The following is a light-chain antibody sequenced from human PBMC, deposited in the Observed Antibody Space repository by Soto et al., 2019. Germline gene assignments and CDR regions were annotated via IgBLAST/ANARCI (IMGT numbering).Light chain of an antibody. CDR2: DAS. CDR1: QGISSF. V-gene: IGKV1-9*01. CDR3: QQLNSYPVT. J-gene: IGKJ5*01. Sequence: DIQLTQSPSFLSASVGDRVTITCRASQGISSFLAWYQQKPGTAPKLLIYDASSLQSGVPSRFSGSGSGTQFTLTISSLQPEDFATYYCQQLNSYPVTFGQGTRLE.